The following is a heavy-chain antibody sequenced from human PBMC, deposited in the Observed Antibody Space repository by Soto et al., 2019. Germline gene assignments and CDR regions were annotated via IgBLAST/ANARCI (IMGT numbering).Heavy chain of an antibody. V-gene: IGHV1-3*01. CDR1: GYTFTSYN. D-gene: IGHD6-19*01. CDR3: ARDRSGWSHYFHY. CDR2: INAANDNT. Sequence: ASVKVSCKTSGYTFTSYNIHWVRQAPGQGLEWMGWINAANDNTKYSQKFQGRVTIARDTSASTASMELSSLRSEDTAVYFCARDRSGWSHYFHYCGRGNLVTVYS. J-gene: IGHJ4*02.